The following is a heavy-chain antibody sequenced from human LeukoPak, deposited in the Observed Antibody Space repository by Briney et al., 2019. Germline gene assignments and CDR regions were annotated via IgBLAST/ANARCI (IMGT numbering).Heavy chain of an antibody. V-gene: IGHV3-74*01. D-gene: IGHD5-12*01. J-gene: IGHJ3*02. CDR2: INSDGSST. CDR1: GFTFSSYW. CDR3: ARKDERYSGYEDAFDI. Sequence: GGSLRLSCAASGFTFSSYWMHWVRQAPGKGLVWVSRINSDGSSTSYADSVKGRFTISRDNAKNTLYLQMNSLRAEDTAVYYCARKDERYSGYEDAFDIWGQGTTVTVSS.